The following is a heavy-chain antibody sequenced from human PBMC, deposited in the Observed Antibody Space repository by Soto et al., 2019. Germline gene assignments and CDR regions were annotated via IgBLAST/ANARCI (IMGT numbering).Heavy chain of an antibody. Sequence: GGSLRLSCAASGFTFSGYWMHWVRQVPGKRLVWVSRISGDGSSAHYADFAKGRFTISRDNAKNTVYLQMNSLRVNDTAVYYCARRDWNGGYCDLWGQGIVVTVSS. CDR1: GFTFSGYW. CDR3: ARRDWNGGYCDL. J-gene: IGHJ4*02. CDR2: ISGDGSSA. D-gene: IGHD1-1*01. V-gene: IGHV3-74*01.